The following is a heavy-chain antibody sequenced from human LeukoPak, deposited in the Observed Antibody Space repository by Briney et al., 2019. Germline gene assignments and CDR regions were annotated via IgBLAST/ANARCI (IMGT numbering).Heavy chain of an antibody. Sequence: SSQTLSLTCTVSGGSISSGDYYWSWIRQPPGKGLEWIGYIYYSGSTYYNPSLKSRVTISVDTSKNQFSLKLSSVTAADTAVYYCARPLWFLNGPFDYWGQGTLVTVSS. CDR1: GGSISSGDYY. CDR2: IYYSGST. CDR3: ARPLWFLNGPFDY. J-gene: IGHJ4*02. D-gene: IGHD2-21*01. V-gene: IGHV4-30-4*01.